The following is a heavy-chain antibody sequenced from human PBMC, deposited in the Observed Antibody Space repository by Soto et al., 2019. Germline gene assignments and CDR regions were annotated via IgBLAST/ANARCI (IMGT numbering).Heavy chain of an antibody. CDR2: IIPIFGPA. CDR1: GGTLSRSA. CDR3: GTGSSWTKVES. V-gene: IGHV1-69*01. D-gene: IGHD6-13*01. Sequence: QVQLVQSGAEVKKPGSSVKVSCKASGGTLSRSAISWVRQAPGPGLEWMGGIIPIFGPAIYAEKFRGRVSIIADESTRTAYMEMSSLRSEETAVYYCGTGSSWTKVESWGQGTLVTVSS. J-gene: IGHJ4*02.